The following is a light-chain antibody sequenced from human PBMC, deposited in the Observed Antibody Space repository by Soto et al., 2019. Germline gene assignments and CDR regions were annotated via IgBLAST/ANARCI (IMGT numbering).Light chain of an antibody. V-gene: IGKV4-1*01. CDR2: WAS. J-gene: IGKJ5*01. CDR1: QSILSSSNNKNS. CDR3: QQYYSSVVT. Sequence: DIVMTQSPDSLAVSLGERATINCKSSQSILSSSNNKNSLAWFQQQPGQPPKLLIYWASTRESGVPDRFSGSGYGTQYALTISSLQAEDVALYYCQQYYSSVVTFGQGTRLEIK.